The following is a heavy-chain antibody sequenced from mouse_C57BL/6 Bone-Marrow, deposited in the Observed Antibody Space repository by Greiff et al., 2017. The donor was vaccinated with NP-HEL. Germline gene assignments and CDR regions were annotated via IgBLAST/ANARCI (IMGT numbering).Heavy chain of an antibody. Sequence: VQLQQSGPELVKPGASVKISCKASGYAFSSSWMNWVKQRPGKGLEWIGRIYPGDGDTNYNGKFKGKATLTGDKSSSTAYMQLSSLTSEDSAVYFCARDYDYSWFAYWGQGTLVTVSA. CDR1: GYAFSSSW. D-gene: IGHD2-4*01. CDR2: IYPGDGDT. V-gene: IGHV1-82*01. CDR3: ARDYDYSWFAY. J-gene: IGHJ3*01.